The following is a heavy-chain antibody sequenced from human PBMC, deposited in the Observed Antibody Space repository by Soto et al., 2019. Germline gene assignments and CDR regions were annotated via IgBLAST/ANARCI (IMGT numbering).Heavy chain of an antibody. CDR1: GFAFSSYS. CDR3: AIYTPTGPVDY. V-gene: IGHV3-21*01. Sequence: GGSLRLSCAASGFAFSSYSMNWVRQAPGKGLEWVSSISSSSSYIYYADSVKGRFTISRDNAKNSLYLQTNSLRAEDTAVYYCAIYTPTGPVDYWGQGTLVTVSS. CDR2: ISSSSSYI. J-gene: IGHJ4*02. D-gene: IGHD2-2*02.